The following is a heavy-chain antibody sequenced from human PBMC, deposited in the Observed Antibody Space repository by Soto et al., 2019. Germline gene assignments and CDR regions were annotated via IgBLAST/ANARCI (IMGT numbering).Heavy chain of an antibody. J-gene: IGHJ6*02. D-gene: IGHD6-19*01. CDR3: ARDNKADHYYYGMDV. CDR1: GFTFSSYA. CDR2: ISYDGSNK. V-gene: IGHV3-30-3*01. Sequence: GGSLRLSCAASGFTFSSYAMHWVRQAPGKGLEWVAVISYDGSNKYYADSVKGRFTISRDNSKNTLYLQMNSLRAEDTAVYYCARDNKADHYYYGMDVWGQGTTVTVSS.